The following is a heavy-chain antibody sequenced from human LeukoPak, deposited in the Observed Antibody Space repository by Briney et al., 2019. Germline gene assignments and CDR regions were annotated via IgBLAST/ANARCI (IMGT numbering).Heavy chain of an antibody. Sequence: KASETLSLTCTVSGGSISSYYWSWIRQPAGKGLEWIGRIYTSGSTNYNPSLKSRVTMSVDTSKNQFFLKLSSVTAADTAVYYCAREGGDYGDYYYYYMDVWGKGTTVTISS. V-gene: IGHV4-4*07. CDR2: IYTSGST. J-gene: IGHJ6*03. CDR3: AREGGDYGDYYYYYMDV. CDR1: GGSISSYY. D-gene: IGHD4-17*01.